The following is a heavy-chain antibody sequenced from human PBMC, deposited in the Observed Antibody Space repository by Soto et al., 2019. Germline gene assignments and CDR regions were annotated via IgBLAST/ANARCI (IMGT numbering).Heavy chain of an antibody. CDR2: IIPIFGTA. J-gene: IGHJ5*02. CDR1: GGTFSSYA. CDR3: ARVGYCSSTSCYADNWFDP. Sequence: SVKVSCKASGGTFSSYAISWVRQAPGQGLEWMGGIIPIFGTANYAQKFQGRVTITADESTSTAYMELSSLRSEDTAVYYCARVGYCSSTSCYADNWFDPWGQGTLVTVSS. V-gene: IGHV1-69*13. D-gene: IGHD2-2*01.